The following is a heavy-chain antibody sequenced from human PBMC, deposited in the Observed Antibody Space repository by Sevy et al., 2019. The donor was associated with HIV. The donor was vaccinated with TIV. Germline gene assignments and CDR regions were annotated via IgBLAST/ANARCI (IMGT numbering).Heavy chain of an antibody. CDR3: GGACCSSDRFGFLGAFDF. D-gene: IGHD2-2*01. J-gene: IGHJ3*01. Sequence: SQTLSLTCAISGDSVSSNIAAWNWIRQSPSRGLEWLGRTHYRSKWYNDYAFSVRGRITINPDRSKNHFSLQLNSVTPEDAAVYYCGGACCSSDRFGFLGAFDFWGQGTMVTVSS. V-gene: IGHV6-1*01. CDR2: THYRSKWYN. CDR1: GDSVSSNIAA.